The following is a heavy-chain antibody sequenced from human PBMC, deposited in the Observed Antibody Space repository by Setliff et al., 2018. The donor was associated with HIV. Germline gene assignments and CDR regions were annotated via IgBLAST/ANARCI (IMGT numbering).Heavy chain of an antibody. J-gene: IGHJ6*03. V-gene: IGHV1-3*04. CDR3: ARVPPRIAVAGLYMDV. CDR1: GYTFTTCS. D-gene: IGHD6-19*01. Sequence: ASVKVSCKASGYTFTTCSIHWVRQAPGQRPEWMGWIHTGPGDTKYSQKFQGRVTITRDTSASTAYMDLNSLRSEDTAVYYCARVPPRIAVAGLYMDVWGKGTTVTVSS. CDR2: IHTGPGDT.